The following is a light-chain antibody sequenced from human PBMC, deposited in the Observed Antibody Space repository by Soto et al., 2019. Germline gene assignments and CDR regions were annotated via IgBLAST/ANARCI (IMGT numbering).Light chain of an antibody. CDR3: QQRSNWQT. J-gene: IGKJ1*01. V-gene: IGKV3-11*01. Sequence: WSRGEGGTRACRGSQSVSSYLAWYQHKPGQAPRLRIYDAATRATGIPARFSGSGCGTDFTLTISSLEPEDFAVYYGQQRSNWQTVGQGTKVDIK. CDR2: DAA. CDR1: QSVSSY.